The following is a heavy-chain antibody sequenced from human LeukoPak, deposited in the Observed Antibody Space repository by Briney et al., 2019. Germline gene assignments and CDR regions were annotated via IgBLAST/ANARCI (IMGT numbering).Heavy chain of an antibody. J-gene: IGHJ4*02. CDR1: GFTFSNYW. Sequence: GGSLCLSCAASGFTFSNYWMTWVRQAPGKGLQWVASIRQDANVKYYVDSVKGRFTISRDNAQNSLSLQMNSLRAEDTAVYYCARLRPSYHFDYWGQGTLVTVSS. CDR2: IRQDANVK. CDR3: ARLRPSYHFDY. V-gene: IGHV3-7*01. D-gene: IGHD2-2*02.